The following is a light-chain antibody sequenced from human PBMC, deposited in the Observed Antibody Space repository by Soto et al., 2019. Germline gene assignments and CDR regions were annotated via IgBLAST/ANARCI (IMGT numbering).Light chain of an antibody. CDR2: GAS. V-gene: IGKV3-20*01. Sequence: EIVLTQSPGTLSLSPGESATLSCRASQTFSNTYLAWYQQKPGQAPRLLIYGASSRAPGIPDRVSGSGSGTDFTLTISRVEPEDFAVYYCQQYGSSPPFTCGQGTKLEIK. J-gene: IGKJ2*01. CDR3: QQYGSSPPFT. CDR1: QTFSNTY.